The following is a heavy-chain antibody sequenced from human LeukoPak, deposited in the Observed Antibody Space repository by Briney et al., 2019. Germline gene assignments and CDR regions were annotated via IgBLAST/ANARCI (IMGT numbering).Heavy chain of an antibody. CDR1: GGSISSGSYY. CDR2: IYTSGST. CDR3: ARAWRYCSSTSCYCIDY. J-gene: IGHJ4*02. V-gene: IGHV4-61*02. D-gene: IGHD2-2*01. Sequence: PSETLSLTCTVSGGSISSGSYYWSWIRQPAGKGLEWIGRIYTSGSTNYNPSLKSRVTISVDTSKNQFSLKLSSVTAADTAVYYCARAWRYCSSTSCYCIDYWGQGTLVTVSS.